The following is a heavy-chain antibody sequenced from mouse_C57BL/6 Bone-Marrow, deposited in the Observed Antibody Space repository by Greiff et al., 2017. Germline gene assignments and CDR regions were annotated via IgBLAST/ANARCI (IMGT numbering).Heavy chain of an antibody. J-gene: IGHJ2*01. Sequence: VQLKESGPVLVKPGPSVKISCKASGFTFTDYYLHWVKQSHGKSLEWIGLVYPYNGGTSYNQKFKGKATLTVETSSSTAYMELNSLTSEDSSVYYCAREGITTVVAGYYFDYWGQGTTLTVSS. V-gene: IGHV1-36*01. CDR3: AREGITTVVAGYYFDY. CDR1: GFTFTDYY. CDR2: VYPYNGGT. D-gene: IGHD1-1*01.